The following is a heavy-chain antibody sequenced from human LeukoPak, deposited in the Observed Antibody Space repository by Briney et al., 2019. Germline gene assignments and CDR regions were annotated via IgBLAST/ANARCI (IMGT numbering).Heavy chain of an antibody. CDR1: GYTFTGYY. CDR2: INPNSGGT. CDR3: ARDVQWLHYFDH. J-gene: IGHJ4*02. D-gene: IGHD6-19*01. V-gene: IGHV1-2*02. Sequence: ASVKVSCEASGYTFTGYYMHWVRQAPGQGLEWMGWINPNSGGTYYAQKFQGRVTMTSGTSISTAYMELSRLRSDNTAVYYCARDVQWLHYFDHWGQGTLVTVSS.